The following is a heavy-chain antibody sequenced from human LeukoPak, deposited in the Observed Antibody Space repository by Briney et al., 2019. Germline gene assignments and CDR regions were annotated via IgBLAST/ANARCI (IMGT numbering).Heavy chain of an antibody. D-gene: IGHD3-10*01. CDR1: GFTFSSHA. CDR2: ISGRGDGT. J-gene: IGHJ4*02. Sequence: GGSLRLSCAASGFTFSSHAMSWVRQAPGKGLEWVSAISGRGDGTLYTNSVKGRFTISRDNSKNTLSLQMNSLRPEDTAVYYCARVARLLWFGEFLDWGQGTLVTVSS. CDR3: ARVARLLWFGEFLD. V-gene: IGHV3-23*01.